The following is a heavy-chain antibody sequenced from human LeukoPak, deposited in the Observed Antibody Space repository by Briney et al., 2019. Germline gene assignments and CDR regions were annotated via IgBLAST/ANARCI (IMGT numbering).Heavy chain of an antibody. J-gene: IGHJ5*02. CDR3: ARVGYCSSTSCYNRRGWFDP. CDR1: GGSFSGYY. Sequence: PSETLSLTRAVYGGSFSGYYWSWIRQPPGKGLEWIGEINHSGSTNYNPSLKSRVTISVDTSKNQFSLKLSSVTAADTAVYYCARVGYCSSTSCYNRRGWFDPWGQGTLVTVSS. D-gene: IGHD2-2*02. V-gene: IGHV4-34*01. CDR2: INHSGST.